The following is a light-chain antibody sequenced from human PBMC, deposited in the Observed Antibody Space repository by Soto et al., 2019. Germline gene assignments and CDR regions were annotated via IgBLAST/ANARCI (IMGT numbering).Light chain of an antibody. CDR3: QQYGASPPYT. CDR1: RGISSSY. J-gene: IGKJ2*01. V-gene: IGKV3-20*01. CDR2: AAS. Sequence: EIVLTRSPGTLSLSPGESTTLSCRASRGISSSYLAWYQQKPGQAPRLLIYAASTRATGIPDRFRGSGSATDFTLTISRLEPEDSAVYYCQQYGASPPYTFGQGTKLEIK.